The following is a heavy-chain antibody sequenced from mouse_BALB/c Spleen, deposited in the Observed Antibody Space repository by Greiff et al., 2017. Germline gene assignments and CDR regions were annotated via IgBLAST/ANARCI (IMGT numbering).Heavy chain of an antibody. CDR1: GFTFSSYA. Sequence: EVNLVESGGGLVKPGGSLKLSCAASGFTFSSYAMSWVRQSPEKRLEWVAEISSGGSYTYYPDTVTGRFTISRDNAKNTLYLEMSSLRSEDTAMYYCARDGMITTGYAMDYWGQGTSVTVSS. J-gene: IGHJ4*01. D-gene: IGHD2-4*01. CDR2: ISSGGSYT. V-gene: IGHV5-9-4*01. CDR3: ARDGMITTGYAMDY.